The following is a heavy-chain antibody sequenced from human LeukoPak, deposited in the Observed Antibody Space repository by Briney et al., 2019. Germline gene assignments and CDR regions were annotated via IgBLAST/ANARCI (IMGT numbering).Heavy chain of an antibody. CDR1: GGSTSSYY. CDR3: ARHFGGRVAEFDY. D-gene: IGHD3-3*01. Sequence: SETLSLTCTVSGGSTSSYYWSWVRQPPGKGLEWIGYFSDSGSTNYNPSLKSRVTISGDTSKNHFSLKLSSVTAADTAVYYCARHFGGRVAEFDYWGQGTLVTVSS. J-gene: IGHJ4*02. CDR2: FSDSGST. V-gene: IGHV4-59*01.